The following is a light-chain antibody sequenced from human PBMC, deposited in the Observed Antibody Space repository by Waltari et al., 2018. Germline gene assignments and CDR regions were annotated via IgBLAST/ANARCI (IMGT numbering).Light chain of an antibody. J-gene: IGKJ4*01. Sequence: ETVMTQTPVSLSVTPGQPASMSCKSSQSLRESDGKTYLHWYLQKPGQSPQLLIYDVSSRFSGVPDRFSGSGSGTDFTLRISRVEAEDVGVYYCMQGIHLPLTFGGGTKVEMK. CDR2: DVS. CDR1: QSLRESDGKTY. V-gene: IGKV2-29*02. CDR3: MQGIHLPLT.